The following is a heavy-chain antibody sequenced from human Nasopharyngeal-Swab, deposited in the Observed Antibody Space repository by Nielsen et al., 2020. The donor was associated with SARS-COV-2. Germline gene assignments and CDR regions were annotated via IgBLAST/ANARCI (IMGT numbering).Heavy chain of an antibody. V-gene: IGHV4-61*08. Sequence: SETLSLTCTVSGGSISSGDHYWSWIRQPPGKRLEWIAYVNDEEGTHYNPSLRSRASISKDTSKNQFSLMLTSVTAADTAVYYCARRIISVITISPQNWFDPWGQGILVTVSS. CDR1: GGSISSGDHY. D-gene: IGHD5/OR15-5a*01. CDR3: ARRIISVITISPQNWFDP. J-gene: IGHJ5*02. CDR2: VNDEEGT.